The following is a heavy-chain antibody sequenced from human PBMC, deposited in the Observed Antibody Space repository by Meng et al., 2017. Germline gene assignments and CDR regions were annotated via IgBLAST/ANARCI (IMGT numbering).Heavy chain of an antibody. Sequence: QVQLQESGPGLVKPSGTLSLTCAVSGGSISSNTWWSWVRQPPGKGLEWIGEIYQSGSTNYNPSLKSRVTISVDKSKNQFSLRLSSVTAADTAVYYCARKLYDARYYDYWGQGTLVTVSS. D-gene: IGHD2-2*02. CDR1: GGSISSNTW. J-gene: IGHJ4*02. CDR2: IYQSGST. CDR3: ARKLYDARYYDY. V-gene: IGHV4-4*02.